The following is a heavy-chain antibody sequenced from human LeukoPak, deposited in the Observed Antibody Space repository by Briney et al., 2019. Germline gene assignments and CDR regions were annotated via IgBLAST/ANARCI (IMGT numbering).Heavy chain of an antibody. CDR3: ARDDGEGIDY. CDR1: AGSISSYY. J-gene: IGHJ4*02. Sequence: PSQTLSLTCTVSAGSISSYYWSWIRQPPGKGLEWIGYIHSSRGTNYNPSLKSRVTISPDTSRNQFSLKLSSVTAADTAVYYCARDDGEGIDYWGQGTLVTVSS. D-gene: IGHD3-10*01. V-gene: IGHV4-59*12. CDR2: IHSSRGT.